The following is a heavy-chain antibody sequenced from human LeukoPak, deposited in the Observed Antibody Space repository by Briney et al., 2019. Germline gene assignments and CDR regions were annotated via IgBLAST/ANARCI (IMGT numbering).Heavy chain of an antibody. CDR3: ASGAGTVGNFDY. V-gene: IGHV4-30-2*01. D-gene: IGHD6-19*01. CDR2: IYHSGST. CDR1: GGSISSGGYS. Sequence: SETLSLTCAVSGGSISSGGYSWRWIRQPPGKGLEWIGYIYHSGSTYYNPSLKSRVTISVDRSKNQFSLKLSSVTAADTAVYYCASGAGTVGNFDYWGQGTLVTVSS. J-gene: IGHJ4*02.